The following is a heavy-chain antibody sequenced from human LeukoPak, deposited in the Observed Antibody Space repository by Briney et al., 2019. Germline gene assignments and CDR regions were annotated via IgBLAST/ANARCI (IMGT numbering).Heavy chain of an antibody. Sequence: PSETLSLTCTVSHGSINSYYWSWIRQSPGKGLEWIGYVYYGGITHCSPPLKSRLIISLDTSKSQVSLRLSSVTAADTAIYYCATLGDFEFWGQGTMVTVSS. J-gene: IGHJ3*01. CDR3: ATLGDFEF. CDR2: VYYGGIT. CDR1: HGSINSYY. V-gene: IGHV4-59*01. D-gene: IGHD2-21*01.